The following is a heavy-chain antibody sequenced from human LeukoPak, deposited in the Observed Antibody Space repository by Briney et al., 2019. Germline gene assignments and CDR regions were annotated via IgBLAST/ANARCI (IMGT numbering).Heavy chain of an antibody. V-gene: IGHV3-23*01. CDR3: AKDTRGSMTTTEGLFDY. D-gene: IGHD4-17*01. Sequence: TGGSLRLSCAASGFIVSDNYMSWVRQAPGKGLEWVSAISGSGGSTYYADSVKGRFTISRDNSKNTLYLQMNSLRAEDTAVYYCAKDTRGSMTTTEGLFDYWGQGTLVTVSS. J-gene: IGHJ4*02. CDR2: ISGSGGST. CDR1: GFIVSDNY.